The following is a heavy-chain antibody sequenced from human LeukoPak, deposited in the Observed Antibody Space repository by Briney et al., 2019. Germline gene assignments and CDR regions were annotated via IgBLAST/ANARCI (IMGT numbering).Heavy chain of an antibody. Sequence: SETLSLTCTVSGGSISSSSYYWGWIRQPPGKGLEWIGSIYYSGSTYYNPSLKSRVTISVDTSKNQFSLKLSSVTAADTAVYYYARDRQDSSGWYPYYFDYWGQGTLVTVSS. D-gene: IGHD6-19*01. CDR1: GGSISSSSYY. J-gene: IGHJ4*02. CDR3: ARDRQDSSGWYPYYFDY. V-gene: IGHV4-39*07. CDR2: IYYSGST.